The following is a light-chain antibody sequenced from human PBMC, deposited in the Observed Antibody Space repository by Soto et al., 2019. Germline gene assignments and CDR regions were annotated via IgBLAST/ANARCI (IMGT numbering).Light chain of an antibody. CDR2: GAS. Sequence: EIVVTQSPCTLSLSPGEGATLSCRASQSVSSSYIAWYQQRPGQTPSLLIYGASTRATGIPDRFSGSGSGTHFTLTISRLEPGDFAVYYCQHFGGTTFTFGQLARLEI. J-gene: IGKJ5*01. V-gene: IGKV3-20*01. CDR3: QHFGGTTFT. CDR1: QSVSSSY.